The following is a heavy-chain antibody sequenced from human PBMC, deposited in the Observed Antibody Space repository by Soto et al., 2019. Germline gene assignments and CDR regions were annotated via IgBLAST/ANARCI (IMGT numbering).Heavy chain of an antibody. CDR2: IIPIFGRA. J-gene: IGHJ6*02. CDR3: ASMTTVIHDYYYYGMDV. CDR1: GGTFSSYA. Sequence: QVQLVQSGAEVKKPGSSVKVSCKASGGTFSSYAISWVRQAPGQGLEWMGGIIPIFGRANYAQKFQGRVTIPADESTSTAYMELSSLRSEDTAVYYCASMTTVIHDYYYYGMDVWGQGTTVTVSS. V-gene: IGHV1-69*01. D-gene: IGHD1-1*01.